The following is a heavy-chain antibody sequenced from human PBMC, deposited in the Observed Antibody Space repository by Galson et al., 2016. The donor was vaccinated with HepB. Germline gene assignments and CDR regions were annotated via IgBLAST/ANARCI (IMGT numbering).Heavy chain of an antibody. D-gene: IGHD5-24*01. CDR1: GYTFTGYH. CDR3: ARGGIGYIPAPYFYYYGMDV. CDR2: INPDSGGT. V-gene: IGHV1-2*04. J-gene: IGHJ6*02. Sequence: SVKVSCKASGYTFTGYHIHWVRQAPGQGLEYMGWINPDSGGTKYAQNFQGWVTMTSDTSSSTAYLELTRLKSDDTAVYYCARGGIGYIPAPYFYYYGMDVWGQGTTVTVSS.